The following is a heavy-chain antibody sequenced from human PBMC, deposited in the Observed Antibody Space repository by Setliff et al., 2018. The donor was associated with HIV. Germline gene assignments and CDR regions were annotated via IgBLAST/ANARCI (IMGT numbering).Heavy chain of an antibody. Sequence: SETLSLTCAVYGGSLSDYYWSWIRQPPGKGLEWLGEIHSSGNTNYSPSLKGRVTLSVDTSRNHFSLKLSSVTAADTAVYYCARHGLAGATVDYWGQGTLVTVSS. V-gene: IGHV4-34*01. CDR1: GGSLSDYY. D-gene: IGHD1-26*01. CDR2: IHSSGNT. CDR3: ARHGLAGATVDY. J-gene: IGHJ4*02.